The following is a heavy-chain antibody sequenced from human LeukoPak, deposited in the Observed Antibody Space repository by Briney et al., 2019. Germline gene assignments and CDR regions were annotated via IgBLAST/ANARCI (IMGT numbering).Heavy chain of an antibody. Sequence: GGSLRLSCTASGFTFSSYGMHWVRQAPGNGLEWVATIRYEERTKYYIDSVKGRFTISRDNSKNTFYLQMNRLRVDDTAIYYCAKEGIYLKSSLEDWGQGTPVTVPS. J-gene: IGHJ4*02. CDR1: GFTFSSYG. V-gene: IGHV3-30*02. CDR2: IRYEERTK. D-gene: IGHD5-12*01. CDR3: AKEGIYLKSSLED.